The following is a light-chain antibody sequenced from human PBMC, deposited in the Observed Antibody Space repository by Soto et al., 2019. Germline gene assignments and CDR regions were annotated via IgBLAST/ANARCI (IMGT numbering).Light chain of an antibody. CDR2: AAS. J-gene: IGKJ4*01. CDR1: QSIGIY. Sequence: DIQMTQSPSSLSACVGDRVTITCRASQSIGIYLNWYQQKPGKAPKLLIYAASNLQSGVPSRFSGSGSGTDFTLTISSLQPEDSATYYCQQSYSTPQLTFGGGTKVEIK. V-gene: IGKV1-39*01. CDR3: QQSYSTPQLT.